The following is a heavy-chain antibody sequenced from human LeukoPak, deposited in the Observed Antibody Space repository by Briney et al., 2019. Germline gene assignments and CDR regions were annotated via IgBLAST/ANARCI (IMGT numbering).Heavy chain of an antibody. V-gene: IGHV3-33*01. CDR3: ARGSYENSGCFDY. D-gene: IGHD3-22*01. J-gene: IGHJ4*02. CDR1: GFTFRSYG. Sequence: RSPRLSCAASGFTFRSYGMHWVGQAPGKGLEWVAVIWYDGSKKYYADSVTGRFTISRDNSKNTLYLQMNSLRAEDTAVYYCARGSYENSGCFDYWGQGTLVTVSS. CDR2: IWYDGSKK.